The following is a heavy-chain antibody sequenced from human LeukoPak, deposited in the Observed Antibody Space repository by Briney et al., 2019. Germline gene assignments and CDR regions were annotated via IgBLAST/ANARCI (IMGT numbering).Heavy chain of an antibody. CDR1: GFTFSNAW. CDR2: IKSKTAGGTP. Sequence: PGRSPRPSCAASGFTFSNAWMSWVRPAPGKGLEWVVRIKSKTAGGTPDYAAPVKGRFTISRDDSKNTLYLQMNSLKTEDTAVYYCTTEPTIVATGDYWGQGTLVTVSS. J-gene: IGHJ4*02. CDR3: TTEPTIVATGDY. D-gene: IGHD5-12*01. V-gene: IGHV3-15*01.